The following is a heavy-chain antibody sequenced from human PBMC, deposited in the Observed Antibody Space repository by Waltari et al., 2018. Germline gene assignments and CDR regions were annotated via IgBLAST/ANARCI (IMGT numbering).Heavy chain of an antibody. Sequence: QVQLQESGPGLVKPSQTLSLTCTVSGGSISSGSYYWSWIRQPAGKGLEWIGRIYTSGSTNSNPSLKSRVTISVDTSKNQFSLKLSSVTAADTAVYYCARERIAARAFDYWGQGTLVTVSS. J-gene: IGHJ4*02. CDR1: GGSISSGSYY. CDR2: IYTSGST. V-gene: IGHV4-61*02. CDR3: ARERIAARAFDY. D-gene: IGHD6-6*01.